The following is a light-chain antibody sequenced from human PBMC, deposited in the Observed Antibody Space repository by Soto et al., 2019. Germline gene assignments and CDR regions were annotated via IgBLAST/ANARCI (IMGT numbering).Light chain of an antibody. V-gene: IGLV2-14*01. CDR2: DVS. CDR1: SSDVGGYNY. J-gene: IGLJ1*01. CDR3: SSYTSSSTLYV. Sequence: CALTQPASVSGSPGQSITISCTGTSSDVGGYNYVSWYQQHPGKAPKLMIYDVSNRPSGVSNRFSGSKSGNTASLTISGFQAEDEADYYCSSYTSSSTLYVFGTGTKVTVL.